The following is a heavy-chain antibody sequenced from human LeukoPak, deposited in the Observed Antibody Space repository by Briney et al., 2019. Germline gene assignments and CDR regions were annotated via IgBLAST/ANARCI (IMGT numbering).Heavy chain of an antibody. D-gene: IGHD1-26*01. CDR2: ISSSGSTI. CDR3: AKVVGATGVDY. V-gene: IGHV3-48*03. CDR1: GFTFSSYE. J-gene: IGHJ4*02. Sequence: GGSLRLSCAASGFTFSSYEMNWVRQAPGKGLEWVSYISSSGSTIYYADSVKGRFTISRDNAKNSLYLQMNSLRAEDTAVYYCAKVVGATGVDYWGQGTLVTVSS.